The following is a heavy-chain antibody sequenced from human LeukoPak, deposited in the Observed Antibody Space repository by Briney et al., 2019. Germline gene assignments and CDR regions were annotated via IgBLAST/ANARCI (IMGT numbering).Heavy chain of an antibody. CDR2: IYYSGST. Sequence: SETLSLTCTVSGGSISSYYWSWIRQPPGKGLEWIGYIYYSGSTNYNPSLKSRVTISVDTSKNQFSLKLSSVTAADTAVYYCARSRDGYNPLDVWGQGTTVTVSS. CDR3: ARSRDGYNPLDV. CDR1: GGSISSYY. V-gene: IGHV4-59*01. D-gene: IGHD5-12*01. J-gene: IGHJ6*02.